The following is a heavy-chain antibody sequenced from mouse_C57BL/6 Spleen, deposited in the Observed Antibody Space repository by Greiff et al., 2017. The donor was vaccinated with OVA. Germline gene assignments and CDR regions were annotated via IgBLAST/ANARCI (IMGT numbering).Heavy chain of an antibody. CDR1: GYTFTSYW. D-gene: IGHD3-2*02. Sequence: QVQLQQPGAELVMPGASVKLSCKASGYTFTSYWMHWVKQRPGQGLEWIGEIDPSDSYTNYNQKFKGKSTLTVDKSSSTAYMQLSSLTSEDSAVYYCARGSSGYGSAYWGQGTLVTVSA. CDR3: ARGSSGYGSAY. CDR2: IDPSDSYT. V-gene: IGHV1-69*01. J-gene: IGHJ3*01.